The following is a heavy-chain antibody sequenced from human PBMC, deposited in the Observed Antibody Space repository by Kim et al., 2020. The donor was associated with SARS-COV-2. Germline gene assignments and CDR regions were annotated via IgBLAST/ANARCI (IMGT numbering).Heavy chain of an antibody. CDR2: NGISSNNI. V-gene: IGHV3-48*02. CDR1: GFTFSNFG. D-gene: IGHD2-2*01. CDR3: ARSHAPGPNYYYGVDV. J-gene: IGHJ6*02. Sequence: GGSLRLSCAGSGFTFSNFGLNWVRQTPGKGLEWLSHNGISSNNIYYADSVKGRFTTFRDNAKSSLYLQMSSLRDEDTAVYFCARSHAPGPNYYYGVDVWGQGTTVTVSS.